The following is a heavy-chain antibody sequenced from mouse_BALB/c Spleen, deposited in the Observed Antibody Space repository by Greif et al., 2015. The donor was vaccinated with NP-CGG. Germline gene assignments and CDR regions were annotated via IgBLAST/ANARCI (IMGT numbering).Heavy chain of an antibody. D-gene: IGHD2-2*01. CDR1: GYTFTDYN. CDR2: IYPYNGGT. Sequence: EVQLQQSGPELVKPGASVKISCKASGYTFTDYNMHWVKQSHGKSLEWIGYIYPYNGGTGYNQKFESKATLTVDNSSSTAYMELRSLTSEDSAVYYCARDYGYDVGFAYWGQGTLVTVSA. V-gene: IGHV1S29*02. CDR3: ARDYGYDVGFAY. J-gene: IGHJ3*01.